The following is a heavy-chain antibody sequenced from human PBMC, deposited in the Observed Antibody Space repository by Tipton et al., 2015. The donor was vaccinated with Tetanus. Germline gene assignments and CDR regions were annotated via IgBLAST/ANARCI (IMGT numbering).Heavy chain of an antibody. CDR2: FYYSGST. V-gene: IGHV4-59*01. J-gene: IGHJ4*02. CDR1: GGSINPYY. D-gene: IGHD2-8*01. CDR3: ARDPSGGVRYFDY. Sequence: TLSLTCSVSGGSINPYYWSWIRQPPGKGLEWIGYFYYSGSTNYNPSLKSRVTMSVDTSKNQFSLKLSSVTAADTAVYYCARDPSGGVRYFDYWGQGTLVTVSS.